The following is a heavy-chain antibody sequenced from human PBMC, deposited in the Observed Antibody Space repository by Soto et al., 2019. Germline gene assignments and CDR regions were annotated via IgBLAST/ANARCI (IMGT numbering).Heavy chain of an antibody. J-gene: IGHJ4*02. D-gene: IGHD3-10*02. CDR3: ARSVFH. Sequence: QVQLQESGPGLVKPSQTLSLTCTVSGVSISRGGYYWSWIRQHPGKGLEWIGYIYYSKSTYYNPKLKGRVTITLDKSKNPFSLKRTYVTAADTAGYYCARSVFHWGQGTLVTVSS. V-gene: IGHV4-31*03. CDR2: IYYSKST. CDR1: GVSISRGGYY.